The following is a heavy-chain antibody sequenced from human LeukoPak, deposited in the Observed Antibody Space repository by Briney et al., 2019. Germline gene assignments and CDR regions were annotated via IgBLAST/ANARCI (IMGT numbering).Heavy chain of an antibody. CDR1: GGTFNSYA. V-gene: IGHV1-69*04. D-gene: IGHD1-26*01. Sequence: SVKVSCKASGGTFNSYAISWVRQAPGQGLEWMGRIIPILGIANYAQKFQGRVTITADKSTSTAYMELSSLRSEDTAVYYCARDRIVGATGLYAFDIWGQGTMVTVSS. CDR3: ARDRIVGATGLYAFDI. CDR2: IIPILGIA. J-gene: IGHJ3*02.